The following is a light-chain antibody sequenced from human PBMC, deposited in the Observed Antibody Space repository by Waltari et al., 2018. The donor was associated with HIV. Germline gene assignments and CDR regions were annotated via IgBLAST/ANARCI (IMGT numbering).Light chain of an antibody. V-gene: IGLV2-14*03. CDR3: SSFTSRSTWV. CDR2: DVI. Sequence: QSALTQPASVSGSPGQSITISCTGTSSDIGAYDYVSWYQQHPGKAPKLMIYDVIKRASGVSNRFSGSKSGNTASLSISVLQAEDDAYYYCSSFTSRSTWVFGGGTKLTVL. J-gene: IGLJ3*02. CDR1: SSDIGAYDY.